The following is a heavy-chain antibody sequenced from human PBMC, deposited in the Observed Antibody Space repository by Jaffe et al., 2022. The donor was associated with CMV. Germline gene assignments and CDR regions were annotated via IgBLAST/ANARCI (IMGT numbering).Heavy chain of an antibody. CDR2: INPGGGFT. V-gene: IGHV1-46*01. J-gene: IGHJ4*02. CDR3: AKVNGWSADS. Sequence: QVQLVQSGAEVKKPGASVRISCKASGYTFISYYIQWVRQAPGRGLEWMGIINPGGGFTTFAQKFQDRVAMTRDTSTTTIYMELNSLRSDDTAMYYCAKVNGWSADSWGQGTLISVSS. CDR1: GYTFISYY. D-gene: IGHD2-8*01.